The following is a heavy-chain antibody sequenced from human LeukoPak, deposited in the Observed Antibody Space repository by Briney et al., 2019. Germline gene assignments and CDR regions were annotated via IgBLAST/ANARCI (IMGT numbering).Heavy chain of an antibody. D-gene: IGHD6-13*01. CDR3: ARQGNSWYYFDY. CDR2: IYYTGST. J-gene: IGHJ4*02. Sequence: PSETLSLTCTVSGGSISSYYWNWIRQPPGKGLEWIGSIYYTGSTNYNPSLKSRVTISVDTSKSQFSLKLSSVTAADTAVFYCARQGNSWYYFDYWGQGTLVTVSS. CDR1: GGSISSYY. V-gene: IGHV4-59*08.